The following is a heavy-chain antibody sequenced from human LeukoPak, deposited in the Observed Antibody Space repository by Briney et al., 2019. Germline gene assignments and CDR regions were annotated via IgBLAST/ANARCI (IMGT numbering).Heavy chain of an antibody. CDR1: GFTFSSYA. D-gene: IGHD3-22*01. Sequence: GGSLRLSCVASGFTFSSYAMSWVRQAPGKGLEWVSAISGSGGSTYYADSVKGRFTISRDNSKNTLYLQMNSLRAEDTAVYYCAKTDSYYYDSSGYLDYWGQGTLVTVSS. J-gene: IGHJ4*02. V-gene: IGHV3-23*01. CDR3: AKTDSYYYDSSGYLDY. CDR2: ISGSGGST.